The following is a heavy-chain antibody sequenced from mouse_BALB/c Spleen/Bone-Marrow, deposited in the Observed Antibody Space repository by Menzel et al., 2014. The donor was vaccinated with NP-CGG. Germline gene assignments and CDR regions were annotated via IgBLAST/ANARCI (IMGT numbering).Heavy chain of an antibody. Sequence: EVMLVESGPSLVKPSQPLSLTCSVTGDSITSGYWNWIRKFPGNKLEYMGYISYSGSTYYNPSLKSRISITRDTSKNXFYLQLYSVTAEDTATYYCATYGGYYFDYWGQGTTLTVSS. CDR1: GDSITSGY. CDR3: ATYGGYYFDY. CDR2: ISYSGST. J-gene: IGHJ2*01. D-gene: IGHD1-2*01. V-gene: IGHV3-8*02.